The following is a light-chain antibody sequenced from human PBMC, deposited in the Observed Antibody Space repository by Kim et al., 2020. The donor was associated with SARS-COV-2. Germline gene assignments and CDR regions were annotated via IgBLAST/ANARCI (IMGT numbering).Light chain of an antibody. CDR1: SSNIGVNV. J-gene: IGLJ2*01. Sequence: GQRVTISCAGSSSNIGVNVVYWYQQHPGTAPKLLIYTTDQRPSGVPDRFSGSKSGTSASLAISGLRSEDEADYYCAAWDDSLSGPVFGAGTQLTVL. CDR2: TTD. V-gene: IGLV1-47*01. CDR3: AAWDDSLSGPV.